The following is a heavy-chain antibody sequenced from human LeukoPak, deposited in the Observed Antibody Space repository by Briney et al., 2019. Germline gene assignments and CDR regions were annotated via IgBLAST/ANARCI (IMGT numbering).Heavy chain of an antibody. V-gene: IGHV4-34*01. CDR3: ASLPTPRDYDFWSGPWAFDI. D-gene: IGHD3-3*01. Sequence: PSETLSLTCAVYGGSFSGYYWSWIRQPPGKGLEWIGEINHSGSTNYNPSLKSRVTISVDTSKNQFSLKLSSVTAADTAVYYCASLPTPRDYDFWSGPWAFDIWGQGTMVTVSS. CDR1: GGSFSGYY. CDR2: INHSGST. J-gene: IGHJ3*02.